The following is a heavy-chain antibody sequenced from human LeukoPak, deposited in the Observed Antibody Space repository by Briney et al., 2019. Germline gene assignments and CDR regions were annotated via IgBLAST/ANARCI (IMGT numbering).Heavy chain of an antibody. J-gene: IGHJ5*02. D-gene: IGHD5-18*01. CDR2: IYYSGST. Sequence: PSETLSLTCTVSGGSISSYYWSWIRQPPGKGLEWIGYIYYSGSTNYNPPLKSRVTISVDTSKNQFSLKLSSVTAADTAVYYCARGYSYEYNWFDPWGQGTLVTVSS. CDR3: ARGYSYEYNWFDP. CDR1: GGSISSYY. V-gene: IGHV4-59*01.